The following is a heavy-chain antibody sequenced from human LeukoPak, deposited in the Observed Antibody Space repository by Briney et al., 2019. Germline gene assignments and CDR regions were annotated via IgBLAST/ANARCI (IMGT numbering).Heavy chain of an antibody. CDR2: ISYDGSNK. Sequence: GGSLRLSCAASGFTFSSYGMHWVRQAPGKGLEWVAVISYDGSNKYYADSVKGRFTISRDNSKNTLYLQMNSLRAEDTAVYYCAKDGGYYYYGMDVWGQGTTVTVSS. J-gene: IGHJ6*02. V-gene: IGHV3-30*18. CDR3: AKDGGYYYYGMDV. CDR1: GFTFSSYG. D-gene: IGHD3-10*01.